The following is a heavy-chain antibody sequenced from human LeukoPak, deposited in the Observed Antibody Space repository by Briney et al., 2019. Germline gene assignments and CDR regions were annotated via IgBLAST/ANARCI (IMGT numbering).Heavy chain of an antibody. CDR1: GFTFSIYW. CDR2: IKQDGSEK. J-gene: IGHJ4*02. D-gene: IGHD3-10*01. CDR3: AKDFIGYFDY. V-gene: IGHV3-7*03. Sequence: GGSLRLSCAASGFTFSIYWMTWVRQAPGKGLEWVANIKQDGSEKYYVDSVKGRFTISRDNAKNSLFLQMNSLRAEDTAVYYYAKDFIGYFDYWGQGTLVTVSS.